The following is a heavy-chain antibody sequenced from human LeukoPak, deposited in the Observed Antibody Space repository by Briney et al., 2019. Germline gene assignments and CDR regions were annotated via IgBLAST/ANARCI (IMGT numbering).Heavy chain of an antibody. Sequence: ETLSLTCAVYGGSFSGYYWSWIRQPPGKGLEWVSTISGSGDTTFHADSVKGRFTISRDNSKNTLHLQMNSLRAEDTAVYYCAKGITMVRGLTYYFDYWGQGTLVTVSS. CDR1: GGSFSGYY. D-gene: IGHD3-10*01. J-gene: IGHJ4*02. V-gene: IGHV3-23*01. CDR2: ISGSGDTT. CDR3: AKGITMVRGLTYYFDY.